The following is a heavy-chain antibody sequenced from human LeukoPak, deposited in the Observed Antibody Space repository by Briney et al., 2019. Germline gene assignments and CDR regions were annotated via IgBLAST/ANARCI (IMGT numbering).Heavy chain of an antibody. V-gene: IGHV3-30*02. CDR3: AKDRPIKGGFDP. Sequence: QPGGSLRLSCVASGFSLTTYGMPWVRQAPGKGLQWVAFMRSDGTSKYYGDSVEGRFTISRDNSKSTLYLLMNSLSAEDTGIYYCAKDRPIKGGFDPWGQGTPVTVSS. J-gene: IGHJ5*02. CDR1: GFSLTTYG. CDR2: MRSDGTSK. D-gene: IGHD3-16*01.